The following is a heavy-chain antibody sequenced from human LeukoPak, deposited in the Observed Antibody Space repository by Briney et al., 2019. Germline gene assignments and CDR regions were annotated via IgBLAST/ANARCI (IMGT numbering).Heavy chain of an antibody. D-gene: IGHD4-17*01. CDR3: AGTARHGDYY. V-gene: IGHV3-53*01. CDR1: GFTVSSNY. J-gene: IGHJ4*02. CDR2: IYSGGST. Sequence: PGGSLRLSCAASGFTVSSNYMSWVRQAPGRGLEWVSVIYSGGSTYYADSVKGRFTISRDNAKNTLSLQMNNLRAEDTAVYYCAGTARHGDYYWGQGALVTVSS.